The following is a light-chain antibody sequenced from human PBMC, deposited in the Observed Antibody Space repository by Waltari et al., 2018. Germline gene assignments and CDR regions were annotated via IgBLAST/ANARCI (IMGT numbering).Light chain of an antibody. CDR3: QQSYSTPGT. Sequence: DIQMTQSPSSLSASVGDRVTITCRASQSIRSYLNWYQQKPGKAPKLLIYAASSLQSGVPSRFSGSGSGTDFTLTISSLQPEDFATYYCQQSYSTPGTFGQGTKLEIK. J-gene: IGKJ2*01. V-gene: IGKV1-39*01. CDR1: QSIRSY. CDR2: AAS.